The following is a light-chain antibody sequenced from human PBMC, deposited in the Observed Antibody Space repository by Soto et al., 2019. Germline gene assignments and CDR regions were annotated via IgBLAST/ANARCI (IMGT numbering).Light chain of an antibody. Sequence: EIVLTQSPGTLSLSPGERATLSCRASQSISSRYLAWYQQKPGRAPRLLIYDASSRATGIPDRFSGSGSGTDLHLTISRLEPEDFAVFYCQHYGGSPPAITFGQGTRLEIK. V-gene: IGKV3-20*01. CDR1: QSISSRY. J-gene: IGKJ5*01. CDR2: DAS. CDR3: QHYGGSPPAIT.